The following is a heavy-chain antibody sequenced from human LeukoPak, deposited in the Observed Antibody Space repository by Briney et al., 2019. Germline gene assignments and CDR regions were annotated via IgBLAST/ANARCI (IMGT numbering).Heavy chain of an antibody. Sequence: PGGSLRLSCAASGFTFSRYWRHWVRQAPGKGPEWVSRLSTDGSVTSYADSVQGRFTISRDNAKNTVFLQMNCLRAEDTAVYYCVAMIIGGRDYWGQGTLVTVSS. V-gene: IGHV3-74*01. CDR1: GFTFSRYW. J-gene: IGHJ4*02. CDR3: VAMIIGGRDY. CDR2: LSTDGSVT. D-gene: IGHD3-22*01.